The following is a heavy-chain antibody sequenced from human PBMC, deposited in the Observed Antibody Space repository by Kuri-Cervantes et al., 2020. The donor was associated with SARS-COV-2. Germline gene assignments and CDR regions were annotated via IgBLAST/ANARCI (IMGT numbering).Heavy chain of an antibody. CDR1: GFSFSSYA. CDR3: AKDPTATTEYYYAMDV. CDR2: ISGSGTGA. J-gene: IGHJ6*02. D-gene: IGHD1-7*01. Sequence: GEALKIFWAASGFSFSSYAMRWVRQAPGKGLEWVSVISGSGTGAYYADSVKGRFTISRDNSKNTLYLQMNSLRAEDTAVYFCAKDPTATTEYYYAMDVWGQGTTVTVSS. V-gene: IGHV3-23*01.